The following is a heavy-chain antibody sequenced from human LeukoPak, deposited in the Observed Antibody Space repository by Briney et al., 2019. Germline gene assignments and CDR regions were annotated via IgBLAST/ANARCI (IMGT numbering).Heavy chain of an antibody. CDR2: ISTSGDRT. D-gene: IGHD1-26*01. CDR3: ARSSVGTSCCTAVDY. V-gene: IGHV3-23*01. Sequence: GGSLRLSCAAPGFTFSTYAMTWVRQAPGKGLEWVSGISTSGDRTYYADSVKGRLTISRDNSKNTLYLQMNSLRAEDTAEYYCARSSVGTSCCTAVDYWGQRTLVTVSS. CDR1: GFTFSTYA. J-gene: IGHJ4*02.